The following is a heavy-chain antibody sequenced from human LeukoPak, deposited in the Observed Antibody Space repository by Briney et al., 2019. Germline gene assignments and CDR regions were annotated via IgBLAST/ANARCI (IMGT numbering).Heavy chain of an antibody. J-gene: IGHJ4*02. D-gene: IGHD6-19*01. Sequence: GGSLRLSCVASGFTFSNFAMSWVRQAPGKGLEWVSAISASGASTYYADSVKDRFTISRDNAKNSLYLQMNSLRDEDTAVFYCARGRLADYWGQGTLVTVSS. CDR2: ISASGAST. CDR1: GFTFSNFA. V-gene: IGHV3-23*01. CDR3: ARGRLADY.